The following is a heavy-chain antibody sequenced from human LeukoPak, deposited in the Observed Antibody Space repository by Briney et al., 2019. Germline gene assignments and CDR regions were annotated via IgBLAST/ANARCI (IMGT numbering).Heavy chain of an antibody. J-gene: IGHJ4*02. D-gene: IGHD6-13*01. V-gene: IGHV3-9*01. CDR2: ISWNSGSI. Sequence: SLRLSFAASGSTFDDYAMHWVRQAPGKGLEWVSGISWNSGSIGYADSVKGRFTISRDNAKNSLYLQMNSLRAEDTALYYCAKDTTAAAGTIGYWGQGTLVTVSS. CDR1: GSTFDDYA. CDR3: AKDTTAAAGTIGY.